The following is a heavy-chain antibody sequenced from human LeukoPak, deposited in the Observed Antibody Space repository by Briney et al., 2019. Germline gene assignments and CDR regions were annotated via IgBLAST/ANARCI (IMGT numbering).Heavy chain of an antibody. J-gene: IGHJ3*02. CDR1: GYSFTSYG. CDR2: ISAYNGNT. CDR3: ARDGSSSWSDAFDI. V-gene: IGHV1-18*01. D-gene: IGHD6-13*01. Sequence: GASVKVSCKASGYSFTSYGISWVRQAPGQGLEWMGWISAYNGNTNYAQKLQGRVTMTTDTSTSTAYMELRSLRSDDTAVYYCARDGSSSWSDAFDIWGQGTMVTVSS.